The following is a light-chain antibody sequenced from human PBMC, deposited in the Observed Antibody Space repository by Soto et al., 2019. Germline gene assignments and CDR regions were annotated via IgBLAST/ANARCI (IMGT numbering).Light chain of an antibody. Sequence: QSVLTQPASVSGSPGQSVTISCTGSNSDIGGYNYVSWYQQHPGKAPKIMIYEVSNRPSGVSSRFSGSKSGNTASLTIYGLQAEDEADYYCSSYTRSSTSVVFGGGTQLTV. CDR1: NSDIGGYNY. CDR2: EVS. V-gene: IGLV2-14*01. J-gene: IGLJ2*01. CDR3: SSYTRSSTSVV.